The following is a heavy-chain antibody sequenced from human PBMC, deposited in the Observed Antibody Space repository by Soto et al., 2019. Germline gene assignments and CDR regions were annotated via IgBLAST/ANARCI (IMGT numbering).Heavy chain of an antibody. CDR2: LTSGGGT. D-gene: IGHD5-12*01. CDR3: AKDGDLYSGYSDH. Sequence: EVQLLESGGGLVQPGGSLRLSCEASGFILNSYGMSWVRQAPGKGLEWVSTLTSGGGTHYADSVKGRFTISRENSKKTLYLQMNSLRAEDTAVYYCAKDGDLYSGYSDHWGQGTLVTGSS. V-gene: IGHV3-23*01. J-gene: IGHJ4*02. CDR1: GFILNSYG.